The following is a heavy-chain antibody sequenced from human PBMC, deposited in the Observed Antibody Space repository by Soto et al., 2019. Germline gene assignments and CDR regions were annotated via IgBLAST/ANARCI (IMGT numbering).Heavy chain of an antibody. Sequence: GASVKVSCKASGGTFSSYAISWVRQAPGQGLEWMGGIIPIFGTANYAQKFQGRVTITADESTSTAYMELSSLRSEDTAVYYCARGMHSVNIVATTDFDYWGQGTLVTVSS. J-gene: IGHJ4*02. CDR1: GGTFSSYA. CDR3: ARGMHSVNIVATTDFDY. D-gene: IGHD5-12*01. V-gene: IGHV1-69*13. CDR2: IIPIFGTA.